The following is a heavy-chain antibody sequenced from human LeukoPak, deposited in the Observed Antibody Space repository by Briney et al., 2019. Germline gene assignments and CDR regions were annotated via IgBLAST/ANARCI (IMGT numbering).Heavy chain of an antibody. Sequence: GGSLRLSCAASGFTFSSYEMNWVRQAPGKGLEWVSYISSSGSTIYYADSVKGRFTISRDNAKNSLYLQMNSLRAEDTAVYYCARVGELRFLEWSHDAFDIWGQGTMVTVSS. J-gene: IGHJ3*02. CDR1: GFTFSSYE. CDR2: ISSSGSTI. D-gene: IGHD3-3*01. CDR3: ARVGELRFLEWSHDAFDI. V-gene: IGHV3-48*03.